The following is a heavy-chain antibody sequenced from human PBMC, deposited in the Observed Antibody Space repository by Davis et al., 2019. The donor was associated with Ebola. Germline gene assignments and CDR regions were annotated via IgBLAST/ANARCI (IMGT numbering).Heavy chain of an antibody. D-gene: IGHD6-19*01. J-gene: IGHJ4*02. Sequence: MPSETLSLTCAVYGGSFSGYYWSWIRQPPGKGLEWIGEINHSGSTNYNPSLKSRVTISVDTSKNQFSLKLSSVTAADTAVYYCAREDSSGWLDYWGQGTLVTVSS. CDR2: INHSGST. V-gene: IGHV4-34*01. CDR3: AREDSSGWLDY. CDR1: GGSFSGYY.